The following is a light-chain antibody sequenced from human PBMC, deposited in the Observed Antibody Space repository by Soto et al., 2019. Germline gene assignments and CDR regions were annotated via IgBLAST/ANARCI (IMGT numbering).Light chain of an antibody. CDR3: SSYTGGSTLVV. Sequence: QSALTQPASVSGSPGQSITISCTGTSSDVGGYNYVSWYQHHPGKAPKLMIYDVSHRPSGVSDRFSGSKSGNAASLTISGLQAEDDADYYCSSYTGGSTLVVFGGGTKVTVL. V-gene: IGLV2-14*03. J-gene: IGLJ2*01. CDR1: SSDVGGYNY. CDR2: DVS.